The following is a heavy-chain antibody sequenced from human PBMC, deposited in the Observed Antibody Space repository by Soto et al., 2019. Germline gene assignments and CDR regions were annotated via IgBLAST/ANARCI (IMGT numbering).Heavy chain of an antibody. J-gene: IGHJ5*02. Sequence: PSETQSLTCAVAGGAISSGGYSWGWIRQPPGKGLEWIGYIYHSGSTYYNPSLKSRVTISVDRSKNQFSLKLSSMTAADTGVYYCARGNRGRKLLDPWGQGTLVTVSS. D-gene: IGHD3-10*01. CDR1: GGAISSGGYS. CDR2: IYHSGST. CDR3: ARGNRGRKLLDP. V-gene: IGHV4-30-2*01.